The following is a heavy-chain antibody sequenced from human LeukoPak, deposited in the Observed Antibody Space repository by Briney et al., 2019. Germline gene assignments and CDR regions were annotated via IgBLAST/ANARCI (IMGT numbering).Heavy chain of an antibody. J-gene: IGHJ4*02. CDR2: IKQDGSEK. CDR1: GFTFSSYW. CDR3: AKDRIAAAEYYFDY. Sequence: GGSLRLSCAASGFTFSSYWMSWVRQAPGKGLERVANIKQDGSEKYYMDSVKGRFTISRDNSKNTLYLQMNSLRAEDTAVYYCAKDRIAAAEYYFDYWGQGTLVTVSS. D-gene: IGHD6-13*01. V-gene: IGHV3-7*03.